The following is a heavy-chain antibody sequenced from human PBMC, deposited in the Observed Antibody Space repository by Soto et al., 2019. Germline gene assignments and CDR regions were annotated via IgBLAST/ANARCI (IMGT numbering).Heavy chain of an antibody. CDR1: GFTFSSYD. V-gene: IGHV3-13*01. Sequence: GGSLRLSCAASGFTFSSYDMHWVRQSTGKGLEWVSAIGTAGDTYYPGSVKGRFTISRENAKNSLYLQMNSLRAGDTAVYYCARGVGYCSGGSCYDWFDPWGQGTLVTVSS. CDR2: IGTAGDT. J-gene: IGHJ5*02. CDR3: ARGVGYCSGGSCYDWFDP. D-gene: IGHD2-15*01.